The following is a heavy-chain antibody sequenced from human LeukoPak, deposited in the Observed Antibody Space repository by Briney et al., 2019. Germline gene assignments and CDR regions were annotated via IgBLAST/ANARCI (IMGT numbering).Heavy chain of an antibody. CDR1: GYTFTSYG. Sequence: GASVKVSCKASGYTFTSYGISWVRQAPGQGLEWVGWISAYNGNTNYAQKPQGRVTMTTDTSTSTAYMELRSLRSDDTAVYYCATSAHLRYFDWSSFDYWGQGTLVTVSS. CDR3: ATSAHLRYFDWSSFDY. V-gene: IGHV1-18*01. D-gene: IGHD3-9*01. CDR2: ISAYNGNT. J-gene: IGHJ4*02.